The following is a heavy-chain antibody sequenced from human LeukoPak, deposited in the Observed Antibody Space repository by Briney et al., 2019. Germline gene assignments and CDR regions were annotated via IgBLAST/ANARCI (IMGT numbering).Heavy chain of an antibody. CDR3: AKAVVPADHWFDP. CDR2: ISYDGSNK. CDR1: GFTFSSYG. Sequence: PGGSLRLSCAASGFTFSSYGMQWVRQAPGKGLEGVAVISYDGSNKYYADSGKGRFTVSRYNYKNTLYLQMNSLRAEDTAVYYCAKAVVPADHWFDPWGQGTMVTVSS. D-gene: IGHD2-2*01. V-gene: IGHV3-30*18. J-gene: IGHJ5*02.